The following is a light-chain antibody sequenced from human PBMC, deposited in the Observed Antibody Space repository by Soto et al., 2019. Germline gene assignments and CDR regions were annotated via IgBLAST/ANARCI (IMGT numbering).Light chain of an antibody. CDR2: DVS. CDR1: SSDVGGYNY. V-gene: IGLV2-14*01. J-gene: IGLJ1*01. CDR3: SSYTTSNTRQIV. Sequence: QSVLTQPASVSGPPGQSITLSCTGTSSDVGGYNYVSWYQQHPGKAPKFMIYDVSNRPSGVSNRFSGSKSGNTASLTISGLQAEDEADYYCSSYTTSNTRQIVFGTGTKVTVL.